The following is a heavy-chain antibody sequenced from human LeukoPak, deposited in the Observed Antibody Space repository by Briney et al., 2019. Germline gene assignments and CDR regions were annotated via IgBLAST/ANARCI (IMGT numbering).Heavy chain of an antibody. Sequence: GASVKVSCKASGYTFTSYGISWVRQAPGQGLEWMGWISAYNGNTNYAQKLQGRVTMTTDTSTSTAYMELRSLRSDDTAVYYCARLRIVVAGTDWFDPWGQGTLVTVSS. J-gene: IGHJ5*02. CDR1: GYTFTSYG. CDR2: ISAYNGNT. CDR3: ARLRIVVAGTDWFDP. D-gene: IGHD6-19*01. V-gene: IGHV1-18*01.